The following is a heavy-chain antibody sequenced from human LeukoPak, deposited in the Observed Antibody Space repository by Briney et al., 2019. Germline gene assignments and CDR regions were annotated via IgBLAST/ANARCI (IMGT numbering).Heavy chain of an antibody. CDR3: AKKGNSWSSFDY. D-gene: IGHD6-13*01. CDR1: GFTFSSYA. V-gene: IGHV3-23*01. Sequence: GGSLRLSCAASGFTFSSYAMSWVRQAPGKGLEWVSDMSSSGGSTYYADSVKGRFTISRDNSKNMLYLQMSSLRAEDTAVYYCAKKGNSWSSFDYWGQGTLVTVSS. CDR2: MSSSGGST. J-gene: IGHJ4*02.